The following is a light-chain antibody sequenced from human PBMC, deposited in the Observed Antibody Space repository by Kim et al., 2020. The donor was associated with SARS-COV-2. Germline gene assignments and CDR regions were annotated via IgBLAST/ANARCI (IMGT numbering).Light chain of an antibody. CDR2: DAS. CDR1: QSVSSS. CDR3: QQRSNWPPT. J-gene: IGKJ4*01. Sequence: EIVLTQSPATLSLSPGERATLSCRASQSVSSSLAWYQQNPGQAPRLLIYDASNRATGIPARFSGSGSGTDFTLTISSLEPEDFAVYYCQQRSNWPPTFGGGTKVGIK. V-gene: IGKV3-11*01.